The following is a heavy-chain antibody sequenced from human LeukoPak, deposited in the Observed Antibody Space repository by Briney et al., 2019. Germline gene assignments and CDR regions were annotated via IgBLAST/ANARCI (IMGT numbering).Heavy chain of an antibody. CDR2: IYHSGST. J-gene: IGHJ6*02. Sequence: PSQTLSLTCTVSGGSISSGGYYWSWIRQPPGKGLEWIGYIYHSGSTYYNLSLKSRVTISVDRSKNQFSLKLSSVTAADTAVYYCARASDYYGMDVWGQGTTVTVSS. V-gene: IGHV4-30-2*01. CDR1: GGSISSGGYY. CDR3: ARASDYYGMDV.